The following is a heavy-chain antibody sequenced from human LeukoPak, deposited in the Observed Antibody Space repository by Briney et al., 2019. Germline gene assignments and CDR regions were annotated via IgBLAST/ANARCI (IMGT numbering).Heavy chain of an antibody. J-gene: IGHJ5*02. CDR1: GYSFTSYW. V-gene: IGHV5-51*01. D-gene: IGHD2-2*02. Sequence: GESLKISCKGSGYSFTSYWIGWVRHMPGKGLEWMGIIYPGDSDTRYSPSFQGQVTISADKSISTAYLQWSSLKASDTAMYYCARAEGYCSSTSCYKGLDWFDPWGQGTLVTVSS. CDR3: ARAEGYCSSTSCYKGLDWFDP. CDR2: IYPGDSDT.